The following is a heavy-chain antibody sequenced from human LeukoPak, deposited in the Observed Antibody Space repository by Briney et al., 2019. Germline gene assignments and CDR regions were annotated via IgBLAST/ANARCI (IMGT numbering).Heavy chain of an antibody. CDR3: TKDGHSCHFDY. CDR2: ISEDGSST. CDR1: GFNFDDYA. D-gene: IGHD4-11*01. Sequence: GGSLRLSCAASGFNFDDYAMHWVRQAPGKGLDWVSLISEDGSSTYYADSVKGRFTISRDNSKKSLYLQMSSLRTEDTALYYCTKDGHSCHFDYWGQGTLVTVSS. J-gene: IGHJ4*02. V-gene: IGHV3-43*02.